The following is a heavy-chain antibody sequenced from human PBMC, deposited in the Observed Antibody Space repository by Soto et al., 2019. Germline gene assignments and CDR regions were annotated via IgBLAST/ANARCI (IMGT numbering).Heavy chain of an antibody. D-gene: IGHD5-18*01. Sequence: PGESLKISCRGSGYNFTSYWISWVLQMQEKGLEGMGRIDPSDSYTNYSPSFQGHVTISADKSISTAYLQWSSLKASDTAMYYCARPGYSYGLDYYYYYGMDVWGQGTTVTVSS. J-gene: IGHJ6*02. CDR2: IDPSDSYT. CDR3: ARPGYSYGLDYYYYYGMDV. CDR1: GYNFTSYW. V-gene: IGHV5-10-1*01.